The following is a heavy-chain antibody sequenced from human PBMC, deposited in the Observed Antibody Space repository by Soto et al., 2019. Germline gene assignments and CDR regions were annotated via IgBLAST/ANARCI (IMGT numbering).Heavy chain of an antibody. CDR3: ARGYGSGSYSYPLFDY. J-gene: IGHJ4*02. CDR2: IWYDGSNK. CDR1: GFTFSSYG. Sequence: QVQLVESGGGVVQPGRSLRLSCAASGFTFSSYGMHWVRQAPGKGLEWVAVIWYDGSNKYYADSVKGRFTISRDNSKNTLYLQMNSLRAEDTAVYYCARGYGSGSYSYPLFDYWGQGALVTVSS. D-gene: IGHD3-10*01. V-gene: IGHV3-33*01.